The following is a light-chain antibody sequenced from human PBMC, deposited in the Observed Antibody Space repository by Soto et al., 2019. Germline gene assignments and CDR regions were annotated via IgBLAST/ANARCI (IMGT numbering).Light chain of an antibody. CDR3: QHYDSSPLYT. Sequence: EIVLTQSPGTLSLSPGERATLSCRASQSVNSKYLAWYQQKPGQAPRLLISGASTRATGIPDRFSGSGSGADFTLTITRLEPEDFAVYYCQHYDSSPLYTFGHGTKLEIK. CDR1: QSVNSKY. CDR2: GAS. V-gene: IGKV3-20*01. J-gene: IGKJ2*01.